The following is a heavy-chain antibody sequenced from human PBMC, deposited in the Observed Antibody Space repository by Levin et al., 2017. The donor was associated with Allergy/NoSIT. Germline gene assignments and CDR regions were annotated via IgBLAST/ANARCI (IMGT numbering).Heavy chain of an antibody. Sequence: PSETLSLTCAVYGGSFSGYYWSWIRQPPGKGLEWIGEINHSRSTNYNPSLKSRVTISVDTSKNQFSLKLSSVTAADTAVYYCARGDYGGHWYFDLWGRGTLVTVSS. CDR1: GGSFSGYY. V-gene: IGHV4-34*01. J-gene: IGHJ2*01. CDR3: ARGDYGGHWYFDL. D-gene: IGHD4-23*01. CDR2: INHSRST.